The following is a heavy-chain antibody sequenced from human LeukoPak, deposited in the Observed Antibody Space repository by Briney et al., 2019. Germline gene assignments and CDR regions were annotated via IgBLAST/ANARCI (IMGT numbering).Heavy chain of an antibody. J-gene: IGHJ4*02. Sequence: SETLSLTCTVSGGSISSYYWSWIRQPPGKGLEWIGYIYYSGSTNYNPSLKSRLTISVDASKNQFSLKLTSVTAADTAVYYCARDWYCSSAGCTDYWGQGTLVTVSS. CDR1: GGSISSYY. V-gene: IGHV4-59*01. D-gene: IGHD2-2*01. CDR3: ARDWYCSSAGCTDY. CDR2: IYYSGST.